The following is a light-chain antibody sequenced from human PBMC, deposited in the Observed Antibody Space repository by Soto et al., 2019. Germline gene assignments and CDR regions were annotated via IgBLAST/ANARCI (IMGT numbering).Light chain of an antibody. V-gene: IGKV1-5*01. J-gene: IGKJ2*01. CDR1: QTFSY. CDR3: QQYNSYPYT. Sequence: DIQMTQSPSTLSASVGDRVTITCRASQTFSYLAWYQQKPGKAPKLLIYDASTLQSGVPSRFSGSESGTEFTLTISSLQPDDFATYYCQQYNSYPYTFGQGTKVDIK. CDR2: DAS.